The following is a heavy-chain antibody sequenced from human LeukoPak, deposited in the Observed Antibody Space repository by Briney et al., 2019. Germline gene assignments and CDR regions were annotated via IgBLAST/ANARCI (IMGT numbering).Heavy chain of an antibody. J-gene: IGHJ4*02. V-gene: IGHV3-53*01. CDR2: IYSGGST. CDR1: GFTVSSNY. CDR3: AREGTHYDILTGYPNYDY. Sequence: GGSLRLSCAASGFTVSSNYMSWVRQAPGKGLEWVSIIYSGGSTYYSDSVKGRFTISRDNSKNTLYLQMNSLRAEDTAVYYCAREGTHYDILTGYPNYDYWGQGTLVTVSS. D-gene: IGHD3-9*01.